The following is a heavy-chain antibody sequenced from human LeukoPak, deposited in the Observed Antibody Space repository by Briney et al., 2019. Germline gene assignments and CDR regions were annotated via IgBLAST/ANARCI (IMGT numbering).Heavy chain of an antibody. J-gene: IGHJ4*02. CDR2: IKQDGSEK. CDR1: GFTFSSYW. D-gene: IGHD6-19*01. V-gene: IGHV3-7*01. Sequence: PGGSLRLSCAASGFTFSSYWTSWVRQAPGKGLEWVANIKQDGSEKYYVDSVKGRFTISRDNAKNSLYLQMNSLRAEDTAVYYCARVRNAGYSSGWTRNYFDYWGQGTLVTVSS. CDR3: ARVRNAGYSSGWTRNYFDY.